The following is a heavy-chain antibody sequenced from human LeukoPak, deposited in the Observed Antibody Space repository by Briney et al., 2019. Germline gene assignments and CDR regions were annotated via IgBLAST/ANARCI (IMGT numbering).Heavy chain of an antibody. D-gene: IGHD5-24*01. CDR2: ISTSGRYI. V-gene: IGHV3-21*01. Sequence: PGGSLRLSCAASGLTFSGYTMNWVRQAPGKGLQWVSSISTSGRYIYYADSLEGRFTISRDNGKNSLYLQMNSLSAEDTALYYCARRIDGYNTNYFDYWGQGTLVTVSS. CDR1: GLTFSGYT. J-gene: IGHJ4*02. CDR3: ARRIDGYNTNYFDY.